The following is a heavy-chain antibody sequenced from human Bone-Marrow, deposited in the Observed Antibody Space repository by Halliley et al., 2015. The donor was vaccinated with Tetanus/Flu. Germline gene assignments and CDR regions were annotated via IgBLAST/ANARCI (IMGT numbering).Heavy chain of an antibody. Sequence: KGLEWIGFVYYTGSTNYNPSLKSRVTISVDPPKTQFSLKMSSVTAADTAVYYCARGTAMDVWGQGTTVSVSS. CDR2: VYYTGST. J-gene: IGHJ6*02. V-gene: IGHV4-59*01. CDR3: ARGTAMDV.